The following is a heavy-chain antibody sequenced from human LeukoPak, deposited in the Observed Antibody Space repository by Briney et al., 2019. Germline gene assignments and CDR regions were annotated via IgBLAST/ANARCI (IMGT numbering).Heavy chain of an antibody. D-gene: IGHD5-12*01. CDR1: GGSFSGYY. CDR2: INHSGST. J-gene: IGHJ5*02. V-gene: IGHV4-34*01. CDR3: ARDSGYDRTVGNWFDP. Sequence: SETLSLTCAVYGGSFSGYYWSWIRQPPGKGLEWIGEINHSGSTNYNPSLKSRVTISVDTSKNQFSLKLSSVTAADTAVYYCARDSGYDRTVGNWFDPWGQGTLVTVSS.